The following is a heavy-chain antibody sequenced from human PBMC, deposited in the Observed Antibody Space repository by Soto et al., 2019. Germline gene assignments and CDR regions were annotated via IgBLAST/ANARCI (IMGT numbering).Heavy chain of an antibody. D-gene: IGHD3-10*01. CDR1: GFTFSSYG. Sequence: QVQLVESGGGVVQPGKSLRLSCAGSGFTFSSYGMDWVRQAPGKGLEWVAVISYDGSNKYYADSVKGRFTISRDNSKNTLSLQMSSLRADDTAVYYCAKDRMGAGVRGYFDYWGKGTLVTVSS. CDR3: AKDRMGAGVRGYFDY. J-gene: IGHJ4*02. V-gene: IGHV3-30*18. CDR2: ISYDGSNK.